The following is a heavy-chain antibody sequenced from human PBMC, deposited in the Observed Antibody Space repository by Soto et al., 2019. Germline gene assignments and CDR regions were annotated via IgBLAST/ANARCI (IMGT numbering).Heavy chain of an antibody. CDR3: AKDQGIAASHGID. CDR1: GFTFNNYG. CDR2: ISNDGSDT. D-gene: IGHD6-13*01. Sequence: QVQLVESGGGVVQPGTSLRLSCAASGFTFNNYGMHWVRQAPGTGLEWVAAISNDGSDTYYADSVKGRLTISRDNSKNTLYLQMDSLRAEDTAVYYCAKDQGIAASHGIDWGQGTMVTVSS. V-gene: IGHV3-30*18. J-gene: IGHJ3*01.